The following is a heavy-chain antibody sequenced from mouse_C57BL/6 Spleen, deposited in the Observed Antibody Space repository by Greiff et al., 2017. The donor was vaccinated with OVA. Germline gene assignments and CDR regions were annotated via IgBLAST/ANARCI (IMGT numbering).Heavy chain of an antibody. J-gene: IGHJ2*01. D-gene: IGHD1-1*01. CDR3: ASLIYYYGSSYDY. CDR2: INSDGGST. V-gene: IGHV5-2*01. Sequence: EVKLVESGGGLVQPGESLKLSCESNEYEFPSHDMSWVRKTPEKRLELVAAINSDGGSTYYPDTMERRFIISRDNTKKTLYLQKSSLRSEDTALYYCASLIYYYGSSYDYWGQGTTLTVSS. CDR1: EYEFPSHD.